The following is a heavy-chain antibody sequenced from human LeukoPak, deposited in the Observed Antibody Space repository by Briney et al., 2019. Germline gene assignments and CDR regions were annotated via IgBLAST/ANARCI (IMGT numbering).Heavy chain of an antibody. Sequence: GRSLRLSCAASGFTSSSYGMHWVRQAPGKGLEWVAVISYDGSNKYYADSVKGRFTISRDNSKNTLYLQMNSLRAEDTAVYYCAKDRYSSGWYLGYFDYWGQGTLVTVSS. V-gene: IGHV3-30*18. CDR2: ISYDGSNK. CDR1: GFTSSSYG. J-gene: IGHJ4*02. D-gene: IGHD6-19*01. CDR3: AKDRYSSGWYLGYFDY.